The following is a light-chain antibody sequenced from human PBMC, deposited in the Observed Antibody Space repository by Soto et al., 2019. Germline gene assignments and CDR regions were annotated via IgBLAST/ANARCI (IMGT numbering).Light chain of an antibody. Sequence: QSVLTQPHSVSGSPGQSVTISCSGTSSDVGHYNFVSWYQHHPGKAPKLLIYDVTTRPSGVPDRFSGSKSGNTSSLTISGLHAEDEDDFYCCSYAGSYTWVFGGGTKLTVL. CDR3: CSYAGSYTWV. J-gene: IGLJ3*02. V-gene: IGLV2-11*01. CDR1: SSDVGHYNF. CDR2: DVT.